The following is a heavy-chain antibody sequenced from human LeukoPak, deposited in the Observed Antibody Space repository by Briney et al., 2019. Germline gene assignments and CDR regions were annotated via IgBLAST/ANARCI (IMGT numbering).Heavy chain of an antibody. CDR1: GFSLSSSGVG. D-gene: IGHD2-15*01. V-gene: IGHV2-5*01. CDR3: AHTRSGGGGFGLLNWFDP. CDR2: IYWDDK. Sequence: ESGPTLVKPTQTLTLTCTFSGFSLSSSGVGVGWIRQPPGKALEWLAIIYWDDKHYSPSLKSRLTITKDTSKNQVVLTMTNMDPVDTATYYCAHTRSGGGGFGLLNWFDPWGQGTLITVSS. J-gene: IGHJ5*02.